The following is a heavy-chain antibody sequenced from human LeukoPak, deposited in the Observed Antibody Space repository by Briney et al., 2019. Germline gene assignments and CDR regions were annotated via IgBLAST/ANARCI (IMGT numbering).Heavy chain of an antibody. Sequence: GGSLRLSCAASGFTFSSYSMNWARQAPGKGLEWVSSISSSSSYIYYADSVKGRFTISRDNAKNSLYLQMNSLRAEDTAVYYCASDGYNYYFDYWGQGTLVTVSS. CDR2: ISSSSSYI. D-gene: IGHD5-24*01. CDR1: GFTFSSYS. V-gene: IGHV3-21*01. J-gene: IGHJ4*02. CDR3: ASDGYNYYFDY.